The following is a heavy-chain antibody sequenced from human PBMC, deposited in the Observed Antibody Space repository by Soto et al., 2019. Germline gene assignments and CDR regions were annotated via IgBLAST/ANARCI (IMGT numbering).Heavy chain of an antibody. CDR2: ISPYNGNT. CDR3: ATQIDTVMVFRD. Sequence: GASVKVSCKASGYTFTRHGISWVRQAPGQGLEWMGWISPYNGNTNYAQKLQGRVTMTTDTSTSTAYMELRSLRSDDTAVYYCATQIDTVMVFRDWGQGTLVTVSS. J-gene: IGHJ4*02. D-gene: IGHD5-18*01. V-gene: IGHV1-18*04. CDR1: GYTFTRHG.